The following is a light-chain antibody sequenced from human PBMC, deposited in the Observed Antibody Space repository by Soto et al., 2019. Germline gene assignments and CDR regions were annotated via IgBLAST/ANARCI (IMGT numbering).Light chain of an antibody. CDR1: SGDVGSYNL. V-gene: IGLV2-23*01. CDR2: EAY. J-gene: IGLJ3*02. CDR3: CSYAPSSTWV. Sequence: QSVLTQPASVSGSPGQSITISCTGTSGDVGSYNLVSWYQQHPGKAPKPMISEAYKRPSGVSNRFSGSKSGNTASLTISGLQAEDEADYYCCSYAPSSTWVFGGGTKLTVL.